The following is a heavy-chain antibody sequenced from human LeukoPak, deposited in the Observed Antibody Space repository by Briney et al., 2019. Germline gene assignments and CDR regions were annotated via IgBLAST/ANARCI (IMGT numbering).Heavy chain of an antibody. CDR3: ARDAEEYCTNGVCYYFDY. CDR2: IYYSGST. D-gene: IGHD2-8*01. V-gene: IGHV4-59*01. J-gene: IGHJ4*02. Sequence: KPSETLSLTCTVSGGSISSYYWSWIRQPPGKGLEWIGYIYYSGSTNYNPSLKSRVTISVDTSKNQFSLKLSSVTAADTAVYYCARDAEEYCTNGVCYYFDYWGQGTLVTVSS. CDR1: GGSISSYY.